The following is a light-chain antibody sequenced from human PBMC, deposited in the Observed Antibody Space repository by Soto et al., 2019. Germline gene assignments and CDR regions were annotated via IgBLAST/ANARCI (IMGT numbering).Light chain of an antibody. CDR3: QQYSSSPRT. V-gene: IGKV3-20*01. CDR1: QSVSSSY. J-gene: IGKJ2*01. CDR2: GAS. Sequence: EIVLTQSPGTLSLSPGERATLSCRASQSVSSSYLAWYQQKPGQAPRLLIYGASSRATGIPARFSGSGSGTDFTLTISSLESEDFAVYYCQQYSSSPRTFGQGTKLEIK.